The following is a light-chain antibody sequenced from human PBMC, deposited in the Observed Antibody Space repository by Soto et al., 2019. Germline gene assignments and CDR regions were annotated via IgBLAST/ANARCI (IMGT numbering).Light chain of an antibody. CDR1: SSDVGGYNS. CDR3: SSYTSTSTYV. Sequence: QSALTQPASVSGSPGQSITISCTGTSSDVGGYNSVSWYQQRPDKAPKLIIYEVNNRPSGVSHRFSGSKSGNTASLTISGLQAEDETDYYCSSYTSTSTYVFGTGTKVTVL. CDR2: EVN. J-gene: IGLJ1*01. V-gene: IGLV2-14*01.